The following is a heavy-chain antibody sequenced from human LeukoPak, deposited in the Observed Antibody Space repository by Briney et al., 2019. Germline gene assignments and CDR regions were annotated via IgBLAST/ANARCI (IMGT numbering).Heavy chain of an antibody. CDR2: INPNSGGT. CDR1: GYTFTGYY. J-gene: IGHJ5*02. D-gene: IGHD6-6*01. V-gene: IGHV1-2*02. Sequence: ASVKVSCKASGYTFTGYYMHWVRQAPGQGLEWMGWINPNSGGTNYAQKFQGRVTMTRDTSISTAYMELSRLRSDDTAVYYCAREDRSEYSSSGGFDPWGQGTLVTVSS. CDR3: AREDRSEYSSSGGFDP.